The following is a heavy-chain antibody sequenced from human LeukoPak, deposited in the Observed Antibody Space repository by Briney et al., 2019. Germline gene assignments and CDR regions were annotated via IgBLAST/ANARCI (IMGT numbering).Heavy chain of an antibody. CDR2: ISSSSSYI. J-gene: IGHJ4*02. V-gene: IGHV3-21*01. CDR3: ARVTEAPYYFDY. Sequence: GGSLRLSCAASGFTFSTYSMNWVRQAPGKGLEWVSSISSSSSYIYYADSVKGRFTISRDNAKNSLYLQMNSLRAEDTAVYYCARVTEAPYYFDYWGQGTLVTVSS. CDR1: GFTFSTYS.